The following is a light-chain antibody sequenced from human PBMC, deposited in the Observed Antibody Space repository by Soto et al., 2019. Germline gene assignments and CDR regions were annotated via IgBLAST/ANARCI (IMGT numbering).Light chain of an antibody. V-gene: IGLV2-11*01. CDR1: SSDVGGYNY. CDR2: DVT. J-gene: IGLJ3*02. Sequence: QSVLTQPRSVSGSPGQSVTISCTGTSSDVGGYNYVSWYQQHPGKAPKLIIFDVTRRPSGVPDRFSGSKSVNTASLTISGLQAEDEADYYCYSYAGSYTWVFGGGTKLTVL. CDR3: YSYAGSYTWV.